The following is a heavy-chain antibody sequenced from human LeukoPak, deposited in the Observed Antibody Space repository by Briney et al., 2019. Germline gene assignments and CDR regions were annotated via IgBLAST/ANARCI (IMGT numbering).Heavy chain of an antibody. V-gene: IGHV4-59*01. CDR1: GGSISYYY. CDR2: IYYTGSN. D-gene: IGHD3-22*01. J-gene: IGHJ3*02. Sequence: SETLSLTCTVSGGSISYYYWSWIRQSPGKGLEWIGYIYYTGSNNYNPSLKTRVTISVDTSKNQFSLKLSSVTAADTAVYYCAIDSSGYYDAFDIWGQGTMVTVSS. CDR3: AIDSSGYYDAFDI.